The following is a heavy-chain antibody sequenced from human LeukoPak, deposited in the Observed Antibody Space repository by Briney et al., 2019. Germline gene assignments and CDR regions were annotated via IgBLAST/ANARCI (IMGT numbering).Heavy chain of an antibody. D-gene: IGHD2-2*01. J-gene: IGHJ5*02. CDR3: ASLATIIIVPTATPHDYFDP. Sequence: PGGSLRLSCSASGFTVTHYAMHWVRQAPGKGLEYVSAVDANGRTTYYADSLKGRFTISRDNSKNTLSLQMNSLRVEDTAVYYCASLATIIIVPTATPHDYFDPWGQGTVVTVSS. CDR2: VDANGRTT. V-gene: IGHV3-64*04. CDR1: GFTVTHYA.